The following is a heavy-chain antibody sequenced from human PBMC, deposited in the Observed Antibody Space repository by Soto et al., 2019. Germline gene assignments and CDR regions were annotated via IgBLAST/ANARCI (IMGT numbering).Heavy chain of an antibody. D-gene: IGHD3-22*01. J-gene: IGHJ4*02. Sequence: QVQLVQSGAEVKKPGSSVKVSCKASGGTFSSSTISWVRQAPGQGLEWMGRIIPILGIANYAQKFQGRVTITADKSTSTAYMELSSLRSEDTAVYYCARDGDSSGEDDYFDYWGQGTLVTVSS. CDR1: GGTFSSST. CDR3: ARDGDSSGEDDYFDY. V-gene: IGHV1-69*08. CDR2: IIPILGIA.